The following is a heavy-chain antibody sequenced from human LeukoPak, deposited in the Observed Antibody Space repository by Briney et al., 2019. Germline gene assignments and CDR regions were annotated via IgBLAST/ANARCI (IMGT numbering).Heavy chain of an antibody. D-gene: IGHD2-15*01. Sequence: GGSLRLSCAASGFTLNNYAMSWVRQAPGKGLEWVSATSSSDAGTYHADSVRGRFTISRDNSKNTLYLQMNSLRAEDAAVYYCARERVVAAIALDNAFDIWGQGTMVSVSS. CDR1: GFTLNNYA. J-gene: IGHJ3*02. CDR2: TSSSDAGT. CDR3: ARERVVAAIALDNAFDI. V-gene: IGHV3-23*01.